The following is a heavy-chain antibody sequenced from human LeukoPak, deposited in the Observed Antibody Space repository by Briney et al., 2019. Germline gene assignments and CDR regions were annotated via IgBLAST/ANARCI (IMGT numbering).Heavy chain of an antibody. V-gene: IGHV3-30-3*01. CDR3: ARDRGWPSIHSSSGDMDV. D-gene: IGHD6-13*01. J-gene: IGHJ6*02. CDR2: ISYDGSNK. CDR1: GFTFSSYA. Sequence: GGSLRLSCAASGFTFSSYAMHWVRQAPGKGLEWVAVISYDGSNKYYADSVKGRFTISRDNSKNTLYLQMNSLRAEDTAVYYCARDRGWPSIHSSSGDMDVWGQGTTVTVSS.